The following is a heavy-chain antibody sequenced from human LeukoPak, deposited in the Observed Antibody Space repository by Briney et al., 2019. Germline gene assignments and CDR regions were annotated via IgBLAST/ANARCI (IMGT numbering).Heavy chain of an antibody. D-gene: IGHD1-26*01. CDR3: ARDRIRSWDPPYFDY. CDR2: IYHSGST. J-gene: IGHJ4*02. Sequence: TETLSLTCTVSGYSISSGYYWGWIRQPPGKGLEWIGSIYHSGSTYYNPSLKSRVTISVDTSKNQFSLKLSSVTAADTAVYYCARDRIRSWDPPYFDYWGQGTLVTVSS. CDR1: GYSISSGYY. V-gene: IGHV4-38-2*02.